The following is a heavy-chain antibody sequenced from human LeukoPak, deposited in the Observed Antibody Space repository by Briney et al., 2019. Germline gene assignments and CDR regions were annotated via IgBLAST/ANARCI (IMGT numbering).Heavy chain of an antibody. CDR1: GGSIISSSYY. CDR2: IYYSGST. J-gene: IGHJ4*02. Sequence: TSETLSLTCTVSGGSIISSSYYWGWIRQPPVKGLEWIGSIYYSGSTYYNPSLKSRVTISVDTSKNQFSLKLSSVTAADTAVYYCARHRNYYDILTGYLNYFDYWGQGTLVTVSS. V-gene: IGHV4-39*01. D-gene: IGHD3-9*01. CDR3: ARHRNYYDILTGYLNYFDY.